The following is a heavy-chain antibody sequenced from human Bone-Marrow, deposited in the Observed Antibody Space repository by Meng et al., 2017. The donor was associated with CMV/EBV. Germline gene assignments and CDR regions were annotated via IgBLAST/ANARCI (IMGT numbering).Heavy chain of an antibody. CDR3: ASGRGTSSRVRDNWFDP. CDR2: IIPVVGTT. J-gene: IGHJ5*02. Sequence: SVKVSCKASGYTFTNYYMHWVRQAPGQGLEWMGEIIPVVGTTTYAQKFQGRVTLITDEFTSTAYMELSSLRSDDTAVYYCASGRGTSSRVRDNWFDPWGQGTQVTVSS. V-gene: IGHV1-69*05. D-gene: IGHD3-16*01. CDR1: GYTFTNYY.